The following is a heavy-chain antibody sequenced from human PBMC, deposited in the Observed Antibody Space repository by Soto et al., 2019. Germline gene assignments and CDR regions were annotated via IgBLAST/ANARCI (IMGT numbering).Heavy chain of an antibody. D-gene: IGHD3-9*01. Sequence: NPSETLSLTCTVSGGSISSGGYYWSWIRQHPGKGLEWIGYIYYSGSTYYNPSLKSRVTISVDTSKNQFSLKLSSVTAADTAVYYCARANHDILTGYYNIDYWGQGTLVTVSS. CDR1: GGSISSGGYY. J-gene: IGHJ4*02. V-gene: IGHV4-31*03. CDR3: ARANHDILTGYYNIDY. CDR2: IYYSGST.